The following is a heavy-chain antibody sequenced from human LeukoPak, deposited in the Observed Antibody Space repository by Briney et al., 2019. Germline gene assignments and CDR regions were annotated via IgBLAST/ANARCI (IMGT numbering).Heavy chain of an antibody. V-gene: IGHV1-24*01. J-gene: IGHJ4*02. Sequence: SVKVSYKVSGHTLTELSMHWVRQAPGKGLEWMGGFEPEDGETIYAQKFQGRVTMTEDTSTDTAYMELSSLRSEDTAVYYCATAGGNSGSYYVSNYWGQGTLVTVSS. CDR3: ATAGGNSGSYYVSNY. CDR1: GHTLTELS. D-gene: IGHD1-26*01. CDR2: FEPEDGET.